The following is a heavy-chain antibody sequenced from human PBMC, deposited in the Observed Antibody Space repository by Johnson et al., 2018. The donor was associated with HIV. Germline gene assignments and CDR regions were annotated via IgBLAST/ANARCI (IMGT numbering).Heavy chain of an antibody. V-gene: IGHV3-74*02. Sequence: VQLVESGGGLVQPGGSLRLSCAASGFTYGRYWMHWVRQAPGKGLVWVSRINADGRSTTYADSVKGRFTISRDNAQNSLYLQMNSLRAEDTALYYCARGGLGYQNIHDPFDIWGQGTMVTVSS. CDR2: INADGRST. CDR1: GFTYGRYW. D-gene: IGHD3-16*02. J-gene: IGHJ3*02. CDR3: ARGGLGYQNIHDPFDI.